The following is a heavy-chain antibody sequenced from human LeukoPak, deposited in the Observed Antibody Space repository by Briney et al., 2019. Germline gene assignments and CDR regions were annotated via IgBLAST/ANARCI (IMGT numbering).Heavy chain of an antibody. V-gene: IGHV4-34*01. CDR2: INQSGGA. CDR1: GGSFSGYY. Sequence: SETLSLTCAVYGGSFSGYYWSWIRQPPGKRLEWIGEINQSGGANYNPSLGSRVSVLVDTSKNQFSLKLSSMTAADTAVYFCATIQRDHAFDIWGQGTMVTVSS. J-gene: IGHJ3*02. CDR3: ATIQRDHAFDI. D-gene: IGHD6-25*01.